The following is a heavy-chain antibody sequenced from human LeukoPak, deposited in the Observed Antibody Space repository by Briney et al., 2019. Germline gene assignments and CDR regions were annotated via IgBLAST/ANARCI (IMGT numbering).Heavy chain of an antibody. V-gene: IGHV1-2*02. Sequence: GASVKVSCKASGYTFTGYYIHWVRQAPGQGLEWMGRINPNSGDANYAQKFQGRVTMTRETSISTAYMELRSLRSDDTAVYYCARDGDPGGYGYYYYYYMDVWGKGTTVTVSS. CDR3: ARDGDPGGYGYYYYYYMDV. D-gene: IGHD5-12*01. CDR1: GYTFTGYY. CDR2: INPNSGDA. J-gene: IGHJ6*03.